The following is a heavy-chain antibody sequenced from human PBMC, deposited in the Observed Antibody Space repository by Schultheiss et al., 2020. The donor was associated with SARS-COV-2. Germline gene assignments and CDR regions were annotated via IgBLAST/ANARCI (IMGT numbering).Heavy chain of an antibody. Sequence: SQTLSLTCAVYGGSFSGYYWSWIRQPPGKGLEWIGYIYYSGSTYYNPSLKSRVTISVDTSKNHFSLKLSSVTAADTAVYFCARARTEVVITGTNWFDPWGQGTLVTVSS. V-gene: IGHV4-30-4*01. D-gene: IGHD1-7*01. CDR1: GGSFSGYY. CDR2: IYYSGST. CDR3: ARARTEVVITGTNWFDP. J-gene: IGHJ5*02.